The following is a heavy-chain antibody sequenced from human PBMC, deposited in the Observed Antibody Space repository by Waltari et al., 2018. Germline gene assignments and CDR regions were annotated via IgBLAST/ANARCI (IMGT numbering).Heavy chain of an antibody. CDR2: INGGNGNT. V-gene: IGHV1-3*01. CDR1: GYTFTTSS. J-gene: IGHJ5*02. D-gene: IGHD3-10*01. Sequence: QVQIVQSGTEVKKPGASLKVSCKASGYTFTTSSMHWVRQAPGHRLAWMGWINGGNGNTKYSHRFQVMVTRTSDTSANTADKEVITLGSEDTAVYYSARGHDYHGPGTYSNGRDIWFDPWGQGTLVTVSS. CDR3: ARGHDYHGPGTYSNGRDIWFDP.